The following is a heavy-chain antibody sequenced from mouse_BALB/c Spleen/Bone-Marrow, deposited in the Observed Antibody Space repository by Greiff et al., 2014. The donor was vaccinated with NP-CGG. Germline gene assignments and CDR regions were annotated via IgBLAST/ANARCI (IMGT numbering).Heavy chain of an antibody. CDR3: ARGGYDTSIFAY. V-gene: IGHV1-9*01. Sequence: QVQLQQPGAELMKPGASGRFSCRATGYAFGGYWLGGVRRGPGLGLGWIGEILPGSGSTHYHEKFKDTATFTADTSSNTAYMQLSSLTSEDSAVYYCARGGYDTSIFAYWGQGTLVTVSA. CDR2: ILPGSGST. J-gene: IGHJ3*01. D-gene: IGHD2-3*01. CDR1: GYAFGGYW.